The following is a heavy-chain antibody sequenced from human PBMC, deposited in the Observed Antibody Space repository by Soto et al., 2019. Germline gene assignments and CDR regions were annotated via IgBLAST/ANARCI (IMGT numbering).Heavy chain of an antibody. CDR1: GVSVHSSTW. J-gene: IGHJ4*02. D-gene: IGHD2-2*01. V-gene: IGHV4-4*02. CDR3: VSSPVAKLGVVSSPYDFDW. Sequence: LETLSLTHTVSGVSVHSSTWWSWVRQPPGRGLEWIAEIYHSGSVIYNPSLRSRVILAIDWSKNQFSLTLTSVTAADTDVYYCVSSPVAKLGVVSSPYDFDWWGPGTLVTVSS. CDR2: IYHSGSV.